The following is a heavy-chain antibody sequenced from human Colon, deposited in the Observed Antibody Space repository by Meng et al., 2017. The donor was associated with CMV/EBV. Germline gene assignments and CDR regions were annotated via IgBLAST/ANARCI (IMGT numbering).Heavy chain of an antibody. D-gene: IGHD4-17*01. CDR1: RGAYRSCGYD. J-gene: IGHJ4*02. V-gene: IGHV4-30-4*01. CDR3: ARDSAVDYGDYSYGFDY. CDR2: IYYREST. Sequence: LFEPSVTLALTCRVERGAYRSCGYDCSGFRQPPGKDLEGIGYIYYRESTCYNPSLKSRVTISVDMSKNPFTQKLSSVTAADTAVYYWARDSAVDYGDYSYGFDYWGQGTLVTVSS.